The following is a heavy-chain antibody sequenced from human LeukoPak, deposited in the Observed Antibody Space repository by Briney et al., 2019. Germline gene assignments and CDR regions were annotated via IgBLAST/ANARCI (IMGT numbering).Heavy chain of an antibody. V-gene: IGHV3-23*01. CDR2: ISGSGGST. CDR1: GFTFSSYA. Sequence: PGGPLRLSCAASGFTFSSYAMSWVRQAPGKGLEWVSAISGSGGSTYYADSVKGRFTISRDNSKNTLYLQMNSLRAEDTAVYYCAKDLGTDTYDFWSGTVYGMDVWGQGTTVTVSS. D-gene: IGHD3-3*01. J-gene: IGHJ6*02. CDR3: AKDLGTDTYDFWSGTVYGMDV.